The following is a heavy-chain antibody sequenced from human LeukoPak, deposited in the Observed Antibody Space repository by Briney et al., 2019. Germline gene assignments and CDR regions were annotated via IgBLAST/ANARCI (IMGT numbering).Heavy chain of an antibody. Sequence: GGTLRLSCAASGFTFNSYGMSWVRQAPGKGLEWVPSISSSGSTTYYADSVKGRFTISRDNAKNSLYLQMNSLRAEDTAVYYCAELGITMIGGVWGKGTTVTVSS. V-gene: IGHV3-48*04. CDR3: AELGITMIGGV. J-gene: IGHJ6*04. D-gene: IGHD3-10*02. CDR1: GFTFNSYG. CDR2: ISSSGSTT.